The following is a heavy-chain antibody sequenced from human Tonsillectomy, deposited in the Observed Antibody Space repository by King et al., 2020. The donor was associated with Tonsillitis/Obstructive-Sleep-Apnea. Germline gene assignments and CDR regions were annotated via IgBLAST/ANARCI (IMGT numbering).Heavy chain of an antibody. CDR2: IYYSGST. V-gene: IGHV4-39*01. Sequence: LQLQESGQGLVKPSETLSLTCTVSGGSISSSSYYWGWIRQPPGKGLEWIGSIYYSGSTYYNPSPKSRVTISVDTSKNQFSLKLRSVTAADTAVFYCARSCSGGSCYEGSFDSWGQGTLVTVSS. D-gene: IGHD2-15*01. J-gene: IGHJ4*02. CDR1: GGSISSSSYY. CDR3: ARSCSGGSCYEGSFDS.